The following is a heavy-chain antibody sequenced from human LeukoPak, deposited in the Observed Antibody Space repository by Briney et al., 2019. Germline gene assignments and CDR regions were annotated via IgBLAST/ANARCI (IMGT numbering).Heavy chain of an antibody. Sequence: GGSLRLSCAASGVTVSSSYMSWVRQAPGKGLEWVSVIYSGGTTYYADSVKGRFTISRDNSKNTLFLQMNSLTAEDTAVYYCARQYSYNKEFDCWGQGTLVTVSS. CDR2: IYSGGTT. D-gene: IGHD3-16*01. V-gene: IGHV3-53*01. CDR1: GVTVSSSY. CDR3: ARQYSYNKEFDC. J-gene: IGHJ4*02.